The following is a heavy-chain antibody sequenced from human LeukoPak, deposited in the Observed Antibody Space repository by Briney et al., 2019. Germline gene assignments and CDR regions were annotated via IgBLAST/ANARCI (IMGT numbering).Heavy chain of an antibody. CDR2: TYYRSKWYN. Sequence: SQTLSLTCAISGGSVSDNTAAWNWIRQSPSRGLEWLGRTYYRSKWYNDYAVSVKSRITINPDTSKNQFSLQLNSVTPEDTAVYYCARDVAVAYNWFDPWGQGTLVTVSS. CDR3: ARDVAVAYNWFDP. J-gene: IGHJ5*02. D-gene: IGHD6-19*01. V-gene: IGHV6-1*01. CDR1: GGSVSDNTAA.